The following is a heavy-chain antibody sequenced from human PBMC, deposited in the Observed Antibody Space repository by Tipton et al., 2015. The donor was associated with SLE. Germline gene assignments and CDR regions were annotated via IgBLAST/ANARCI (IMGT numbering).Heavy chain of an antibody. Sequence: GLVKPSETLSLTCTVSGGSISSSSYYWGWIRQPPGKGVEWIGSIYYSGSTNYNPSLKSRVTISVDTSKNQFSLKLNSVTAADTAVYYCARLEQGGIREWFRDWGQGTLVTVSS. D-gene: IGHD3-3*01. J-gene: IGHJ4*02. V-gene: IGHV4-39*07. CDR2: IYYSGST. CDR1: GGSISSSSYY. CDR3: ARLEQGGIREWFRD.